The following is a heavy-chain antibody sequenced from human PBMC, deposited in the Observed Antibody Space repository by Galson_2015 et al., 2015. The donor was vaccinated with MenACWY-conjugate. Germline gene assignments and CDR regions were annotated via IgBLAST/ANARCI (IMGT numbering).Heavy chain of an antibody. CDR1: GFTFSTYS. V-gene: IGHV3-30*03. Sequence: SLRLSCAASGFTFSTYSMNWVRQAPGKGLEWVAVISYDGSNIYYGDSVKGRFTISRDNSKNTLYLQMNSLRIEGTAVYYCASPDTSGWSKAFAIWGQGTMVTVSS. D-gene: IGHD6-19*01. CDR3: ASPDTSGWSKAFAI. CDR2: ISYDGSNI. J-gene: IGHJ3*02.